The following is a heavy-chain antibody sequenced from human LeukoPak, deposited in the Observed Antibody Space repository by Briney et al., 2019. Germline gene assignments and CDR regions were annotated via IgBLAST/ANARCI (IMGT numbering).Heavy chain of an antibody. V-gene: IGHV4-4*02. CDR1: GGSISSTEW. D-gene: IGHD7-27*01. CDR3: ATRWVLTGEPY. CDR2: IHHSGGT. Sequence: SGTLSLTCAVSGGSISSTEWYTWVRQPPGQGLEWIGEIHHSGGTNYNVALKSRVTISLDKSKNQFSLDLTSMTAADTAVYYCATRWVLTGEPYWGQGTLVTVSS. J-gene: IGHJ4*02.